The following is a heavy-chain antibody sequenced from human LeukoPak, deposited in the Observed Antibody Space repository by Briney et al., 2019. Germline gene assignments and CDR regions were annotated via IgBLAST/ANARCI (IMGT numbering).Heavy chain of an antibody. CDR1: GGSFSGYY. D-gene: IGHD6-13*01. V-gene: IGHV4-34*01. CDR3: ARKGRSWYVFDY. CDR2: INHSGST. Sequence: SETLSLTCAVYGGSFSGYYWSWIRQPPGKGLAWIGEINHSGSTNYNPSLKSRVTISVDTSKNQFSLNLSSVTAADTPVYYCARKGRSWYVFDYWGQGTLVTVSS. J-gene: IGHJ4*02.